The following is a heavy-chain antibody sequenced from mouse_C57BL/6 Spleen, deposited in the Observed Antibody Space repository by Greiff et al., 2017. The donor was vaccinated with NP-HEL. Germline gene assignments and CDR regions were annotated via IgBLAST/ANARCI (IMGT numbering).Heavy chain of an antibody. D-gene: IGHD3-3*01. V-gene: IGHV1-80*01. CDR1: GYAFSSYW. CDR3: ARGGTGSGFAY. CDR2: IYPGDGDT. Sequence: QVQLQQSGAELAKPGASVKISCKASGYAFSSYWMNWVKQRPGKGLEWIGQIYPGDGDTNYNGKFKGKATLTADKSSSTAYMQLSSLTSEDSAVYFCARGGTGSGFAYWGQGTLVTVSA. J-gene: IGHJ3*01.